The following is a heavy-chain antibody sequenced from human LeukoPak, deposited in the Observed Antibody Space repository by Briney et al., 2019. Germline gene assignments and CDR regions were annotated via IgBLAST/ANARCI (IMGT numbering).Heavy chain of an antibody. CDR1: GFTSSSYG. Sequence: GGSLRLSCAASGFTSSSYGMHWVRQAPGKGLEWVAVIWYDGSNKYYADSVKGRFTISRDNSKNTLYLQMNSLRAEDTAVYYCATPFGDSPGYGMDVWGKGTTVTVSS. J-gene: IGHJ6*04. D-gene: IGHD2-21*02. CDR3: ATPFGDSPGYGMDV. CDR2: IWYDGSNK. V-gene: IGHV3-33*08.